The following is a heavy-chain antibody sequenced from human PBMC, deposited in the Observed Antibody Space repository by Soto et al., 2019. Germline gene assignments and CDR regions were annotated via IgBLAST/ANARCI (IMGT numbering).Heavy chain of an antibody. J-gene: IGHJ6*02. Sequence: GGSLRLSCATSGFTFSSYDMHWVRQAPGKGLEWVAVIWYDGSNKYYADSVKGRFTISRDNSKNTLYLQMNSLRAEDTAVYYCAREHSSSWYGNYYGMDVWGQGTTVTVSS. CDR1: GFTFSSYD. CDR2: IWYDGSNK. V-gene: IGHV3-33*08. CDR3: AREHSSSWYGNYYGMDV. D-gene: IGHD6-13*01.